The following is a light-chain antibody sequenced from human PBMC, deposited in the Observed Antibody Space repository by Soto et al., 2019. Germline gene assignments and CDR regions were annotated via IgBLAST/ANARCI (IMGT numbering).Light chain of an antibody. V-gene: IGKV1-9*01. Sequence: DIQLTQSPSFLSVSVGDRVTITCRASQGISSYLAWYQQRPGKAPKLLIYAASTLKSGVPSRFSGSGSGTEFTLTISSLQPEDFATYYCQQLNSYPQTFGQGTKLEIK. CDR1: QGISSY. CDR2: AAS. CDR3: QQLNSYPQT. J-gene: IGKJ2*01.